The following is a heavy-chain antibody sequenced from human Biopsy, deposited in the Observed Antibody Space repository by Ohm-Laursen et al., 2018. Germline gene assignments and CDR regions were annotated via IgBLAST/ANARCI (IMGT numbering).Heavy chain of an antibody. CDR1: GGSIISYY. CDR2: VYNGGIT. Sequence: SGTLSLTCTVSGGSIISYYWTWIRQPPGKGLEWIGHVYNGGITNYNPSLKSRVTISEDTSKNQFSLQVNSVTAADTAVYYGARTPRVIFWSGSYKRGLWFDPWGQGTLVIVSS. D-gene: IGHD3-3*01. CDR3: ARTPRVIFWSGSYKRGLWFDP. J-gene: IGHJ5*02. V-gene: IGHV4-59*01.